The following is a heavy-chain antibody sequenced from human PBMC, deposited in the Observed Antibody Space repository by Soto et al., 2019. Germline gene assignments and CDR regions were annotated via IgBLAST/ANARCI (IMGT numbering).Heavy chain of an antibody. CDR3: ARDPAYCGGDCYSPFDY. D-gene: IGHD2-21*02. Sequence: GASVKVSCKASGYTFTSYGISCVRQAPGQGLEWMGWISAYNGNTNYAQKLQGRVTMTTDTSTSTAYMELRSLRSDDTAVYYCARDPAYCGGDCYSPFDYWGQGTLVTVSS. CDR2: ISAYNGNT. CDR1: GYTFTSYG. V-gene: IGHV1-18*01. J-gene: IGHJ4*02.